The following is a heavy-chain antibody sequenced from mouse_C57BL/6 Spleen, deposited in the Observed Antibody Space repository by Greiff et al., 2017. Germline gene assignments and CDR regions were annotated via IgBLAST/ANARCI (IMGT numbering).Heavy chain of an antibody. J-gene: IGHJ2*01. CDR1: GYTFTSYW. CDR3: ARGEITGTIDY. CDR2: IDPSDSYT. D-gene: IGHD4-1*01. Sequence: QVQLQQPGAELVMPGASVKLSCKASGYTFTSYWMHWVKQRPGQGLEWIGEIDPSDSYTNYNQKFKGKSTLTVDKSSSTAYMQLSSLTSEDSAVYYCARGEITGTIDYWGQGTTLIVSS. V-gene: IGHV1-69*01.